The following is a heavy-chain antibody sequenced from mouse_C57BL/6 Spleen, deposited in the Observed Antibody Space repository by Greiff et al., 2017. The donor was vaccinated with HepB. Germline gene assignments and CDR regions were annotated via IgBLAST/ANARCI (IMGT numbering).Heavy chain of an antibody. Sequence: VQLQQSGPELVKPGASVKISCKASGYAFSSSWMNWVKQRPGKGLEWIGRIYPGDGDTNYNGKFKGKATLTANKSSSTAYMQLSSLTSEDSAVYFCARGGITTVPHWYFDVWGTGTTVTVSS. CDR3: ARGGITTVPHWYFDV. J-gene: IGHJ1*03. V-gene: IGHV1-82*01. CDR1: GYAFSSSW. CDR2: IYPGDGDT. D-gene: IGHD1-1*01.